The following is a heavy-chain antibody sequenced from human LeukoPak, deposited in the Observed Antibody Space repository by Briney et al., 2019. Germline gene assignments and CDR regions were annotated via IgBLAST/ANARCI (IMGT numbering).Heavy chain of an antibody. CDR1: GGSISSYY. J-gene: IGHJ3*02. CDR3: ATTEMDYYDSSGYTI. CDR2: IYYGGST. D-gene: IGHD3-22*01. V-gene: IGHV4-59*01. Sequence: SETLSFTCTVSGGSISSYYWSWIRQPPGKGLEWIGYIYYGGSTNYNPSLKSRVTISIDTSKNQFSLKLSSVTAADTAVYYCATTEMDYYDSSGYTIWGQGTMVTVSS.